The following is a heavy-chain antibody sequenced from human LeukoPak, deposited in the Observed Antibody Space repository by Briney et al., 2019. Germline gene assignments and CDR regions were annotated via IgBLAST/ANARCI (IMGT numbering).Heavy chain of an antibody. CDR2: INPDSGVT. J-gene: IGHJ4*02. D-gene: IGHD5-18*01. CDR1: GYTFTGYY. CDR3: ARVPDTSLGPADY. Sequence: ASVKVSCKASGYTFTGYYMHWVRQAPGQGLEWMGWINPDSGVTNYAQNFQGRVTMTRDTSISTAYMDLSRLRSEDTAVYYCARVPDTSLGPADYWGQGTLVTVSS. V-gene: IGHV1-2*02.